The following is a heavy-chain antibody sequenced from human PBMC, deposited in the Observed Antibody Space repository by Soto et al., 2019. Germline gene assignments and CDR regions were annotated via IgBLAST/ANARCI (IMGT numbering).Heavy chain of an antibody. V-gene: IGHV1-69*12. CDR3: ARDSGITGTTDAFDI. J-gene: IGHJ3*02. D-gene: IGHD1-20*01. CDR2: IIPIFGTA. CDR1: GGTFSSYA. Sequence: QVQLVQSGAEVKKPGSSVKVSCKASGGTFSSYAISWVRQAPGQGLEWMGGIIPIFGTANYAQKFQGRVTIXXDXSXXTAYMELSSLRSEDTAVYYCARDSGITGTTDAFDIWGQGTMVTVSS.